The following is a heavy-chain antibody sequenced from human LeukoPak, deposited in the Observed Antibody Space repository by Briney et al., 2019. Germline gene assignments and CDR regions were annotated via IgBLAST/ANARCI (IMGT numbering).Heavy chain of an antibody. CDR3: ARDSGRAYYDFWSGYYTAGWFDP. CDR1: GFTVSSNY. CDR2: IYSGGST. J-gene: IGHJ5*02. D-gene: IGHD3-3*01. V-gene: IGHV3-66*01. Sequence: GGSLRLSCAASGFTVSSNYMGWVGQAPGKGLEWVSVIYSGGSTYYADSVKGRFTISRDNSKNTLYLQMNSLRAEDTAVYYCARDSGRAYYDFWSGYYTAGWFDPWGQGTLVTVSS.